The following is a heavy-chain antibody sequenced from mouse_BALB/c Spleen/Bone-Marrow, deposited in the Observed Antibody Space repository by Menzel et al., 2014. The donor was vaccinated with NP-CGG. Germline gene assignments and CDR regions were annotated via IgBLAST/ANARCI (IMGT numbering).Heavy chain of an antibody. CDR1: GFTFSDFY. J-gene: IGHJ3*01. D-gene: IGHD2-10*02. CDR3: ARDVGYGNYFVY. CDR2: SRNKAKDYTT. V-gene: IGHV7-1*02. Sequence: VQLKESGGGLVQPGGSLRLSCAPSGFTFSDFYMEWVRQPPGKRLEWIAASRNKAKDYTTEYSASVKGRFIVSRDTSQSILYLQMNALRAEDTAIYYCARDVGYGNYFVYWGQGTLVTVSA.